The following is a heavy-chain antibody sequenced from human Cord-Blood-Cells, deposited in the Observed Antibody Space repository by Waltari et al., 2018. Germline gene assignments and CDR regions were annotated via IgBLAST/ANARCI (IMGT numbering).Heavy chain of an antibody. J-gene: IGHJ5*02. CDR1: GFTVSSNY. CDR3: ARDRVGWFDP. V-gene: IGHV3-53*04. Sequence: EVQLVESGGGLVQPGGSLRLSCAASGFTVSSNYMSWVRQAPGKGLEWVSVIYSGGSTYYADSVKCVFTISRHNSKNTLYLQMNSLRAEDTAVYYCARDRVGWFDPWGQGTLVTVSS. CDR2: IYSGGST.